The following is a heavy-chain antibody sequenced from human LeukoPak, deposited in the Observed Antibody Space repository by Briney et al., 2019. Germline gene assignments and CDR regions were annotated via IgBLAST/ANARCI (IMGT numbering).Heavy chain of an antibody. J-gene: IGHJ6*03. CDR1: GFSFSTYW. Sequence: GGSLKLSCVASGFSFSTYWMSWVRQAPGKGLEWVANIKEDGSEKYYVDSVKGRFTMSRGNAKNSVYLQMNRLRVEDTAVYYCARRSYRGVIGLYYYYYMDVWGKGTPVTVSS. CDR3: ARRSYRGVIGLYYYYYMDV. CDR2: IKEDGSEK. V-gene: IGHV3-7*01. D-gene: IGHD3-16*02.